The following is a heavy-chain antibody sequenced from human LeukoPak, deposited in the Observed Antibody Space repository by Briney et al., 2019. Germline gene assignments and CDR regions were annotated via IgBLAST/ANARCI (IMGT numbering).Heavy chain of an antibody. J-gene: IGHJ4*02. CDR1: GFTFSSYG. Sequence: GGSLRVSCAASGFTFSSYGMHWVRQAPGKGLEWVAFIRYDGSNKYYADSVKGRFTISRDNSKNTLYLQMNSLRAEDTAVYYCAKVLQWFGELSPLDYWGQGTLVTVSS. CDR3: AKVLQWFGELSPLDY. D-gene: IGHD3-10*01. V-gene: IGHV3-30*02. CDR2: IRYDGSNK.